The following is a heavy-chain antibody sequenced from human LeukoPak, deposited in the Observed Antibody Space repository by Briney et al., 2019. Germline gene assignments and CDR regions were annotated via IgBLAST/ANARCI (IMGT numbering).Heavy chain of an antibody. V-gene: IGHV3-48*03. CDR3: AKDSSLRDAFDI. CDR2: ISSSGNTI. J-gene: IGHJ3*02. Sequence: GGSLRLSCAASGFTFSSYEMNWVRQAPGKGLEWVSYISSSGNTIYYADSVKGRFTISRDNAKNSLYLQMNSLRAEDTAVYYCAKDSSLRDAFDIWGQGTMVTVSS. D-gene: IGHD2-15*01. CDR1: GFTFSSYE.